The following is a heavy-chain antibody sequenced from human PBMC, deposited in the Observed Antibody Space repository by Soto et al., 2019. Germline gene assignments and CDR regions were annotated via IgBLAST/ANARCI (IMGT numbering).Heavy chain of an antibody. CDR1: GFTFSNSV. J-gene: IGHJ4*02. D-gene: IGHD3-22*01. Sequence: GGSLRLSCAASGFTFSNSVIHWVRQAPGKGLEWVADISISGSNIYYADSVKGRFTISRDNAKNSLYLQMNSLRAEDTAVYYCAREYDSSGYAFDYWGQGALVTVSS. V-gene: IGHV3-21*05. CDR2: ISISGSNI. CDR3: AREYDSSGYAFDY.